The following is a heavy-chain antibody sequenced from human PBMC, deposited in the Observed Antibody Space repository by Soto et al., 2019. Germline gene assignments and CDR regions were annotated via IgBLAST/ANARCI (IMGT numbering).Heavy chain of an antibody. CDR1: GYRFTSYW. CDR2: IYPGDSDT. J-gene: IGHJ6*02. CDR3: ARQSDYYVRPPDVHWYYYGMDV. V-gene: IGHV5-51*01. Sequence: PGESLKISCKCSGYRFTSYWIGWVRQMPGKGLEWMGIIYPGDSDTRYSPSFQGQVTISADKSISTAYLQWSSLKASDTAMYYCARQSDYYVRPPDVHWYYYGMDVWGQGTTVTVSS. D-gene: IGHD3-22*01.